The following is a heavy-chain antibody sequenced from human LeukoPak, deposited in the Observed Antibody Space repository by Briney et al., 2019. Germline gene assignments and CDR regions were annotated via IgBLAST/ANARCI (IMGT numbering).Heavy chain of an antibody. CDR3: ARDLLTYCGGDCYFSGY. V-gene: IGHV1-69*05. CDR2: IIPIFGTA. D-gene: IGHD2-21*01. CDR1: GGTFSSYA. Sequence: SVKVSCKASGGTFSSYAISWVRQAPGQGLEWMGGIIPIFGTANYAQKFQGRVTITTDESTSTAYMELRSLRSDDTAVYYCARDLLTYCGGDCYFSGYWGQGTLVTVSS. J-gene: IGHJ4*02.